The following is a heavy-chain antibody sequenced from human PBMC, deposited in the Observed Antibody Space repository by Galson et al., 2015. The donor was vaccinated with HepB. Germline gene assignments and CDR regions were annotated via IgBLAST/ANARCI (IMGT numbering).Heavy chain of an antibody. D-gene: IGHD4-11*01. J-gene: IGHJ6*02. CDR2: IIPIFGTA. CDR3: ARDPYSNYEGSYCYYGMDV. Sequence: SVKVSCKASGGTFSSYAISWVRQAPGQGLEWMGGIIPIFGTANYAQKFQGRVTITADESTSTAYMELSSLRSEDTAVYYCARDPYSNYEGSYCYYGMDVWGQGTTVTVSS. V-gene: IGHV1-69*13. CDR1: GGTFSSYA.